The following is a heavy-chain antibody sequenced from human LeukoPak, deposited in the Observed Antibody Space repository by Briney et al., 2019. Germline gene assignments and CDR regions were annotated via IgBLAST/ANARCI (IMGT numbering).Heavy chain of an antibody. D-gene: IGHD2-15*01. J-gene: IGHJ4*02. CDR1: GFTFSSYS. CDR2: ISVSGGTT. CDR3: ANRYCSGGSCSSY. Sequence: GGSLRLSCAASGFTFSSYSMNWVRQAPGKGLEWVSGISVSGGTTYYADSVEGRFTVSRDNSKNTLYLQMNSLKAEDTAVYYCANRYCSGGSCSSYWGQGTLVIVSS. V-gene: IGHV3-23*01.